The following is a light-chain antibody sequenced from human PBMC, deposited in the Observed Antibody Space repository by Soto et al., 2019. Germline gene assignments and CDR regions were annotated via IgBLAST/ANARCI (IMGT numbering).Light chain of an antibody. CDR2: WAS. CDR1: QSVLYSSNNKNY. CDR3: QQYHSTPKT. J-gene: IGKJ1*01. V-gene: IGKV4-1*01. Sequence: DIVMTQSPDSLAVSLGERATINCKSSQSVLYSSNNKNYLAWYQQKPGQPPKLLIYWASTREFGVPDRFSGSGSGTDVTLPISSLQAEDVAVYYCQQYHSTPKTFGQGTKVDIK.